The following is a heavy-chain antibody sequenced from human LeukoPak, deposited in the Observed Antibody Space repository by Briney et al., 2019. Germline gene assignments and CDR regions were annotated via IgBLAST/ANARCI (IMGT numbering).Heavy chain of an antibody. D-gene: IGHD6-19*01. CDR3: ARYGSGKEDDAFDI. J-gene: IGHJ3*02. Sequence: GGSLRLSYAAAGFTFSSYWMSWVRQAPGKGLEWVANIKQDGSEKYYVDSVKGRFTISRDNAKNSLYLQMNSLRAEDTAVYYCARYGSGKEDDAFDIWGQGTMVTVSS. CDR1: GFTFSSYW. V-gene: IGHV3-7*01. CDR2: IKQDGSEK.